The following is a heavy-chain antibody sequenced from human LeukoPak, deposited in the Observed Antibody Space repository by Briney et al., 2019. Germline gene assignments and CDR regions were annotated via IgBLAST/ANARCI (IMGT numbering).Heavy chain of an antibody. Sequence: PGGSLRLSCAASGFTFSSYAMNWVRQAPGKGLEWVSSISGSGGSTYYADSVKGRFTISRDNAKNSLYLQMNSLRAEDTALYYCARGYSYGYGSFYYYWGQGTLVTVSS. J-gene: IGHJ4*02. CDR2: ISGSGGST. D-gene: IGHD5-18*01. CDR1: GFTFSSYA. V-gene: IGHV3-23*01. CDR3: ARGYSYGYGSFYYY.